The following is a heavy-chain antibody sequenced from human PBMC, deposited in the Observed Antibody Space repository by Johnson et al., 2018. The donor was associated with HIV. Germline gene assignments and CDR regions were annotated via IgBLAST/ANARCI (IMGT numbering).Heavy chain of an antibody. CDR1: GFTFSNYG. J-gene: IGHJ3*02. CDR3: ASFWATWAFDI. V-gene: IGHV3-33*01. Sequence: QVQLVESGGGVVQPGRSLRLSCAASGFTFSNYGMHWVRQAPGKGLEWVAVTWFDGSNKYYSDSVKGRFTISRDNSNNTLYLHMNSLRPDDTGVYYCASFWATWAFDIWGQGTMVTVSS. CDR2: TWFDGSNK. D-gene: IGHD7-27*01.